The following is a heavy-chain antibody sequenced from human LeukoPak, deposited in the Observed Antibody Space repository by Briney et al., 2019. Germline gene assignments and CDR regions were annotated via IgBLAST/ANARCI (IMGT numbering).Heavy chain of an antibody. Sequence: GGSLRLSCAASGFTVSSNYMSWVRQAPGKGLEWVSVIYSGGSTYYADSVKGRFTISRDNSKNTLYLQMNSLRAEDTAVYYCARDLSRADAFDIWGQGTMVTVSS. V-gene: IGHV3-66*01. CDR1: GFTVSSNY. D-gene: IGHD3-10*01. J-gene: IGHJ3*02. CDR2: IYSGGST. CDR3: ARDLSRADAFDI.